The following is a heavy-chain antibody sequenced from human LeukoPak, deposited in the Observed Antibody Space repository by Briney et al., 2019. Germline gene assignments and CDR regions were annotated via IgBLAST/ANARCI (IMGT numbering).Heavy chain of an antibody. J-gene: IGHJ4*02. Sequence: SQTLSLTCTVSGGSISSGDYYWSWIRQPPGKGLECIGYIYYSGSTYYNPSLKSRVTISVDTSKNQFSLKLSSVTAADTAVYYCARGEDGYVVSFDYWGQGTLVTVSS. V-gene: IGHV4-30-4*08. CDR3: ARGEDGYVVSFDY. CDR1: GGSISSGDYY. D-gene: IGHD5-24*01. CDR2: IYYSGST.